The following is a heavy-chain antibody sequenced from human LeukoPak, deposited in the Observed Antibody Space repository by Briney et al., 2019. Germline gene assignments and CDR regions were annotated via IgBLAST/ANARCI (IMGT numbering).Heavy chain of an antibody. D-gene: IGHD3-22*01. CDR2: INSDGGST. J-gene: IGHJ4*02. Sequence: GGSLRLSCAASGFTFSSYWMHWVRQAPGKGLVWVSRINSDGGSTSYADSVKGRFTISRDNAKNSLYLQMDSLRAEDTAVYYSARDYSSSALDYWGQGTLVTVSS. CDR3: ARDYSSSALDY. V-gene: IGHV3-74*01. CDR1: GFTFSSYW.